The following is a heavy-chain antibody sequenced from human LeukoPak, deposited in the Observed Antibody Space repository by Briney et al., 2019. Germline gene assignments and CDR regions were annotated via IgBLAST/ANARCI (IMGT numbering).Heavy chain of an antibody. CDR1: GGSISSYY. Sequence: PSETLSLTCTVSGGSISSYYWSWIRQPPGKGLECIGYIYYSGSTKYNPSLKSRVTISVDTSKNQFSLKLSSVAAADTAVYYCASTYGSGSYSTPVFDYWGQGTLVTVSS. CDR3: ASTYGSGSYSTPVFDY. J-gene: IGHJ4*02. D-gene: IGHD3-10*01. V-gene: IGHV4-59*08. CDR2: IYYSGST.